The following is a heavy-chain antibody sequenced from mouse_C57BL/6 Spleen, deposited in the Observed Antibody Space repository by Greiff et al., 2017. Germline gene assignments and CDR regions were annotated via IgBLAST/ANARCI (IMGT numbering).Heavy chain of an antibody. CDR2: IHPNSGST. V-gene: IGHV1-64*01. CDR1: GYTFTSYW. Sequence: QVQFQQPGAELVKPGASVKLSCKASGYTFTSYWMHWVKQRPGQGLEWIGMIHPNSGSTNYNEKFKSKATLTVDKSSSTAYMQLSSLTSEDSAVYYCARNPYYYGSSPAMDYWGQGTSVTVSS. J-gene: IGHJ4*01. D-gene: IGHD1-1*01. CDR3: ARNPYYYGSSPAMDY.